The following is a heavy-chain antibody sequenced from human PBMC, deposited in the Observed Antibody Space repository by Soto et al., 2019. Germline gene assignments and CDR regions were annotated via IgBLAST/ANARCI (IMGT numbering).Heavy chain of an antibody. Sequence: PSETLSLTCTVSGCSISSYYWSWIRQPPGKGLEWVGHIYYSGSTNYNPSLKSRATISVDTSKNQFSLKLSSVTAADTAVYYCARQSCSSTSCYSWVSWFDPWGQGTLVTVSS. V-gene: IGHV4-59*08. J-gene: IGHJ5*02. CDR2: IYYSGST. CDR3: ARQSCSSTSCYSWVSWFDP. D-gene: IGHD2-2*01. CDR1: GCSISSYY.